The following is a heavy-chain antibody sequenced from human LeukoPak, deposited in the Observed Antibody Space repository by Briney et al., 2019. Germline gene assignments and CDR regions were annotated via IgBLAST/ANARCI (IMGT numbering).Heavy chain of an antibody. CDR1: GFNFSSCS. J-gene: IGHJ6*03. CDR3: ARETSSGYAYYYYMDV. Sequence: GGSLRLSCAASGFNFSSCSMNWVRQAPGKGLEWVSSISSSSSYIYYADSVKGRFTISRDNAKNSLYLQMNSLRAEDTAVYYCARETSSGYAYYYYMDVWGKGTTVTVSS. CDR2: ISSSSSYI. D-gene: IGHD3-22*01. V-gene: IGHV3-21*01.